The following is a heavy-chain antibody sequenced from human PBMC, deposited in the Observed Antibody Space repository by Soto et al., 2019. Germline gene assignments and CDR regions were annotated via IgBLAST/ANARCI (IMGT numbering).Heavy chain of an antibody. Sequence: QVQLVQSGAEVKKPGSSVKVSCKASGGTFSNYPVSWVRQAPGQGLEWMGGIIPIFGTVNYAQKFQGRLTNTADESPRTAYMALSRLRSEDRAVYYCARGNHRWLQLWYFDLWGRGTLVTVSS. CDR3: ARGNHRWLQLWYFDL. V-gene: IGHV1-69*12. D-gene: IGHD5-12*01. CDR1: GGTFSNYP. J-gene: IGHJ2*01. CDR2: IIPIFGTV.